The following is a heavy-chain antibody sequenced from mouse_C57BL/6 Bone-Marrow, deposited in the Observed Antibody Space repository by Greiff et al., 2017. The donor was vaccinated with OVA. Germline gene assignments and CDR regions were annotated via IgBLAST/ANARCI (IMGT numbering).Heavy chain of an antibody. CDR2: ISDGGSYT. D-gene: IGHD1-1*01. CDR3: ARDPSFTTVVPYFDY. J-gene: IGHJ2*01. V-gene: IGHV5-4*01. Sequence: EVQLVESGGGLVKPGGSLKLSCAASGFTFSSYAMSWVRQTPEKRLEWVATISDGGSYTYYPDNVKGRFTISRDNAKNNLYLQVSHLKSEDTAMYYCARDPSFTTVVPYFDYWGQGTTLTVSS. CDR1: GFTFSSYA.